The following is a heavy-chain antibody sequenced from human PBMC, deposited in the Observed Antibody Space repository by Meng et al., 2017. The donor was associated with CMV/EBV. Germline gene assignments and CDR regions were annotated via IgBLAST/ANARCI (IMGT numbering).Heavy chain of an antibody. V-gene: IGHV3-23*01. CDR1: GFTLSTYA. J-gene: IGHJ4*02. D-gene: IGHD6-13*01. Sequence: GESLKISCAASGFTLSTYAMSWVRQAPGKGLEWVSAISGSGTSTYYADSVKGRFTISRDNSKNTLYLQMNSLRVEDTAVYYCAKEPSSWYRPSFDYWGQGTLVTVSS. CDR2: ISGSGTST. CDR3: AKEPSSWYRPSFDY.